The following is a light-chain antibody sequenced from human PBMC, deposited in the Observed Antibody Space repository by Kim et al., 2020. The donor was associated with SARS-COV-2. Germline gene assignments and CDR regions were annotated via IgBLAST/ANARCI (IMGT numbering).Light chain of an antibody. CDR1: KLGDKY. CDR2: QDS. Sequence: SYELTQPPSVSVSPGQTASITCSGDKLGDKYACWYQQKPGQSPVLVIYQDSKRPSGIPERFSGSKSGNTATLTISGTQAMDEADYYCQAWDSTFGGGTQLTVL. J-gene: IGLJ2*01. V-gene: IGLV3-1*01. CDR3: QAWDST.